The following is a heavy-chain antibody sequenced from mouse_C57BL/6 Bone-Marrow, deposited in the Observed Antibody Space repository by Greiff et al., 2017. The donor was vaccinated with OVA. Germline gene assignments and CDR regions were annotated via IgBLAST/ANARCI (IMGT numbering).Heavy chain of an antibody. J-gene: IGHJ3*01. Sequence: QVQLQQSGAELVKPGASVKLSCKASGYTFTSYWMHWVKQRPGQGLEWIGMIHPNSGSTNYNEKFKSKATLTVDKSSSTAYMQLSSLTSEDSAVYYCARCLIYYGPAWFVYWGQGTLVTVSA. V-gene: IGHV1-64*01. CDR2: IHPNSGST. CDR1: GYTFTSYW. CDR3: ARCLIYYGPAWFVY. D-gene: IGHD2-1*01.